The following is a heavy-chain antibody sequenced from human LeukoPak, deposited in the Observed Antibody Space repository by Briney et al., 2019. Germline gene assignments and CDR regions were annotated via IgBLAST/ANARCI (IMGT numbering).Heavy chain of an antibody. Sequence: PSETLSLTCTVSSGSISTSNYYWGWVRQPPGKALEWIGNIFYSGSTNYNPSLKSRVTISVDTSKNQFSLKLSSVTAADTAVYYCARVTGYMIEDYFDYWGQGTLVTVSS. CDR1: SGSISTSNYY. D-gene: IGHD3-22*01. CDR2: IFYSGST. J-gene: IGHJ4*02. V-gene: IGHV4-39*07. CDR3: ARVTGYMIEDYFDY.